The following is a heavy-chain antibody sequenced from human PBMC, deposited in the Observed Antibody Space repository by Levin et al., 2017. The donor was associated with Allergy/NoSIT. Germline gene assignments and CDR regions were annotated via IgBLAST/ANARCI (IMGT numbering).Heavy chain of an antibody. CDR1: GGSISSSSYY. V-gene: IGHV4-39*01. CDR2: IYYSGST. Sequence: AGGSLRLSCTVSGGSISSSSYYWGWIRQPPGKGLEWIGSIYYSGSTYYNPSLKSRVTISVDTSKNQFSLKLSSVTAADTAVYYCARHITSGSVTPYHDAFDIWGQGTMVTVSS. CDR3: ARHITSGSVTPYHDAFDI. J-gene: IGHJ3*02. D-gene: IGHD3-10*01.